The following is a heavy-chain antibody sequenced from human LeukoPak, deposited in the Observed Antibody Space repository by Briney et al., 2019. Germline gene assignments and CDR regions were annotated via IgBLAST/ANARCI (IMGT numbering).Heavy chain of an antibody. CDR1: GFTFRYYA. J-gene: IGHJ6*02. CDR3: VRDWGLDV. V-gene: IGHV3-30*04. CDR2: ILEDGSTG. Sequence: GRSLRLSCAVSGFTFRYYAMQWVRQAPGKVPECVAVILEDGSTGYYIDSVKGRFTISRDNSNNTLHLQMNNLGVEDTAVYYCVRDWGLDVWGQGTTVTVSS.